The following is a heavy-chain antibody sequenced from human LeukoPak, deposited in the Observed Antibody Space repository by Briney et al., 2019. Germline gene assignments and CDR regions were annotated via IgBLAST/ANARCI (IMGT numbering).Heavy chain of an antibody. CDR2: ISGSGGST. V-gene: IGHV3-23*01. D-gene: IGHD4-17*01. Sequence: PGGSLRLSCAASGFTFSSYAMSWVRQAPGKGLEWVSAISGSGGSTYYADSVKGRFTISRDNSKNTLYLQMNSLRAEDTAVYYCAKHGDYGYYYYYMDVWGKGTTVTISS. CDR1: GFTFSSYA. CDR3: AKHGDYGYYYYYMDV. J-gene: IGHJ6*03.